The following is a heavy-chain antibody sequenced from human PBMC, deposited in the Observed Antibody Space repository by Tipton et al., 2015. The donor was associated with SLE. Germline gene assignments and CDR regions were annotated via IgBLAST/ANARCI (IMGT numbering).Heavy chain of an antibody. CDR2: VYTSGST. V-gene: IGHV4-61*02. CDR3: ARVRGGLVFDL. Sequence: TLSLTCTVSGGSISSGSYYWSWIRQPAGKGLEWIGRVYTSGSTNYNPSLKSRVTISVDTSKNQFSLKRSSVTAADTAVYYCARVRGGLVFDLWGRGPLVTVSS. CDR1: GGSISSGSYY. J-gene: IGHJ2*01. D-gene: IGHD2-8*02.